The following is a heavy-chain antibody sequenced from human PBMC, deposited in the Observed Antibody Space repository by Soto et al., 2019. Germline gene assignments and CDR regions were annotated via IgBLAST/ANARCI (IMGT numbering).Heavy chain of an antibody. CDR1: GFTFSNYS. J-gene: IGHJ3*02. CDR3: AGETPKYQQLSRPDALDI. Sequence: GGSLRLSCAASGFTFSNYSMNWVRQAPGKGLEWVSSISSSSTYIYYADSVKGRFTISRDNSKNSLYLEMNSLRGGDTAVYYCAGETPKYQQLSRPDALDIWGQGTMVTVSS. CDR2: ISSSSTYI. V-gene: IGHV3-21*01. D-gene: IGHD2-2*01.